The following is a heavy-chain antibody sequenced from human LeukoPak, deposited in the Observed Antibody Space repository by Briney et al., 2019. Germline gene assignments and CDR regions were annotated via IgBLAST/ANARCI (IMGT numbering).Heavy chain of an antibody. J-gene: IGHJ5*02. V-gene: IGHV1-24*01. CDR3: SIIIVGATTNNWFDP. CDR2: FDPEDGET. Sequence: ASVKVSCKVSGYTLTELSMHWVRQAPGKGLEWMGGFDPEDGETIYAQKFQGRVTMTEDTSTDTAYMELSSLRSEDTAVYYCSIIIVGATTNNWFDPWGQGTLVTVSS. CDR1: GYTLTELS. D-gene: IGHD1-26*01.